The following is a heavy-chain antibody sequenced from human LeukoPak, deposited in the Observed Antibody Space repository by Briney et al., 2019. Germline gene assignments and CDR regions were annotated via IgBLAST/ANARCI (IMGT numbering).Heavy chain of an antibody. J-gene: IGHJ6*03. CDR1: GYTFTGYY. V-gene: IGHV1-2*02. Sequence: ASVKVSCKASGYTFTGYYMHWVRQAPGQGLEWMGWINPNSGGTNYAQKSQGRVTMTRDTSISTAYMELSRLRSDDTAMYYCARGSYDSGNPFYYYYYMDVWGKGTTVTVSS. CDR2: INPNSGGT. CDR3: ARGSYDSGNPFYYYYYMDV. D-gene: IGHD3-10*01.